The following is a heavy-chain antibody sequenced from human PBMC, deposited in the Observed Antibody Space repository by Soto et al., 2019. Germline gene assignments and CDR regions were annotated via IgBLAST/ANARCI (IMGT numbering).Heavy chain of an antibody. CDR3: ARDTVVVPAAIFGGFDP. CDR1: GYTFTSYA. D-gene: IGHD2-2*01. Sequence: ASVKVSCKASGYTFTSYAMHWVRQAPGQRLEWMGWINAGNGNTKYSQKFQGRVTITRDTSASTAYMELSSLRSEDTAVYYCARDTVVVPAAIFGGFDPWGQGTLVTVSS. CDR2: INAGNGNT. J-gene: IGHJ5*02. V-gene: IGHV1-3*01.